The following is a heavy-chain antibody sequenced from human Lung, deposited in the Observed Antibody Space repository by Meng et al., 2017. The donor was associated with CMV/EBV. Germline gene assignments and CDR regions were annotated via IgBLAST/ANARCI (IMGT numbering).Heavy chain of an antibody. J-gene: IGHJ6*02. V-gene: IGHV1-46*01. CDR3: ARAGVLPSDPTANRYYGLDF. CDR2: INPSDRWT. CDR1: GYTFTSYN. Sequence: ASVKVSCKASGYTFTSYNMHWVRQAPGQGLEWMGMINPSDRWTTYAQRFQGRVTMTTDTSTSTVYMELSSLRSDDTAVYYCARAGVLPSDPTANRYYGLDFWGQGTTVTVSS. D-gene: IGHD1-14*01.